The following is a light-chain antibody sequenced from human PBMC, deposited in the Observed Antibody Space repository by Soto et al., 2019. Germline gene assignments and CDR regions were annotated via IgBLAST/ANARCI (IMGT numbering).Light chain of an antibody. Sequence: VSTQSPGTLSLSPGERATLSCRASQSVSSSYLAWYQQKPGQAPRLLIYGASTRATGIPDRFSGSGSGTDFTLTISSLEPEDFAVYYCQQRSNWPPTFAQGTRLEI. J-gene: IGKJ5*01. CDR2: GAS. V-gene: IGKV3D-20*02. CDR1: QSVSSSY. CDR3: QQRSNWPPT.